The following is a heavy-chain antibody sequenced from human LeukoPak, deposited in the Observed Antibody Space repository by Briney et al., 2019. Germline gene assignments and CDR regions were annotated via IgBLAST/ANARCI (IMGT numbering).Heavy chain of an antibody. CDR3: AGQQLERGEDH. V-gene: IGHV4-59*08. CDR1: GGSINDYY. Sequence: SETLSLACTISGGSINDYYWSWIRQPAGKGLEWIGYVLYSGTTNYNPSLKSRVSISLDTSKNQFSLMVSSVTGADTAVYFCAGQQLERGEDHWGQGTLVIVSS. CDR2: VLYSGTT. J-gene: IGHJ4*02. D-gene: IGHD1-1*01.